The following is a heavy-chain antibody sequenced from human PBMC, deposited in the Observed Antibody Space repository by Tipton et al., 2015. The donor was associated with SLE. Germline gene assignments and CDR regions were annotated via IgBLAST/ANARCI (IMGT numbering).Heavy chain of an antibody. CDR3: ARDESGYSDY. Sequence: SLRLSCAASGFTFSTYAMHWVRQAPGKGLEWVAVISYDGSNKYYADSVKGRFTISRDNSKNTLYLQMNSLRAEDTAVYYCARDESGYSDYWGQGTLVTVSS. D-gene: IGHD3-3*01. CDR1: GFTFSTYA. J-gene: IGHJ4*02. V-gene: IGHV3-30-3*01. CDR2: ISYDGSNK.